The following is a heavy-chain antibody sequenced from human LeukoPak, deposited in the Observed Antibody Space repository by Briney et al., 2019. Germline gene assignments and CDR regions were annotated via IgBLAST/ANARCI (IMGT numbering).Heavy chain of an antibody. J-gene: IGHJ4*02. Sequence: GGSLRLSCAASGFTFSSYGMHWVRQAPGKGLEWVAVIWYDGSNKYYANSVKGRFTISRDNSKNTLYLQMNSLRAEDTAVYYCARDDYGDYYFDYWGQGTLVTVSS. CDR2: IWYDGSNK. CDR3: ARDDYGDYYFDY. D-gene: IGHD4-17*01. V-gene: IGHV3-33*01. CDR1: GFTFSSYG.